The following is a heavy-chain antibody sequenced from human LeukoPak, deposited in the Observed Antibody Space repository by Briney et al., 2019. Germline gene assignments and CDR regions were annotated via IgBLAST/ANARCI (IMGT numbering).Heavy chain of an antibody. CDR2: IRYDGSNK. CDR1: GFTFSSYG. J-gene: IGHJ4*02. CDR3: AKDHGDSPFDY. Sequence: PGGSLRLSCAASGFTFSSYGMHWVRQAPGKGLEWVAFIRYDGSNKYYADSVKGRFTISRDNSKNTLYLQMNSLRAEDTAVYYCAKDHGDSPFDYWGQGTLVTVSS. V-gene: IGHV3-30*02. D-gene: IGHD2-21*01.